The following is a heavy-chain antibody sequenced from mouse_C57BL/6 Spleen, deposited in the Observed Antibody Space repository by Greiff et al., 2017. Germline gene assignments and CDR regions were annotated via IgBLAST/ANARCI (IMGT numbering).Heavy chain of an antibody. V-gene: IGHV5-4*03. D-gene: IGHD2-10*01. J-gene: IGHJ2*01. CDR3: ARAGSYHFDY. CDR2: ISDGGSYT. Sequence: EVNLVESGGGLVKPGGSPKLSCAASGFTFSSYAMSWVRQTPEKRLEWVATISDGGSYTYYPDNVKGRFTISRDNAKNNLYLQMSHLKSEDTAMYYCARAGSYHFDYWGQGATLTVSS. CDR1: GFTFSSYA.